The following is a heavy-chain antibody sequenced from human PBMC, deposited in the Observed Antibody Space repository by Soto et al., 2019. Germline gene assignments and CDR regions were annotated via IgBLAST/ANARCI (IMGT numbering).Heavy chain of an antibody. V-gene: IGHV4-59*01. D-gene: IGHD2-21*02. Sequence: SETLSLTCTVSGGSIINYYWSWIRQPPGKGLEWIGYIFYTGRTSYNPSLKSRVTISVDTSKNQFSLNLRSVTAADTAVYYCARDTALDYWGQGTLVTVSS. CDR2: IFYTGRT. CDR1: GGSIINYY. J-gene: IGHJ4*02. CDR3: ARDTALDY.